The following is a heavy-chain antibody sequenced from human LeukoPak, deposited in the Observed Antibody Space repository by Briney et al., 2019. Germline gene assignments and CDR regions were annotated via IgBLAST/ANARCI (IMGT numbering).Heavy chain of an antibody. CDR1: GGSISSYY. D-gene: IGHD6-13*01. J-gene: IGHJ4*02. CDR3: ARVHPQRSSSWYYFDS. V-gene: IGHV4-59*08. Sequence: SETLSLTCTVSGGSISSYYWSWIRQPPGKGLEWGGEIYYSGSTNYNPSLKSRVTISVATSKTQFSLKLSSVTAADTAVYYCARVHPQRSSSWYYFDSWGQGTLATASS. CDR2: IYYSGST.